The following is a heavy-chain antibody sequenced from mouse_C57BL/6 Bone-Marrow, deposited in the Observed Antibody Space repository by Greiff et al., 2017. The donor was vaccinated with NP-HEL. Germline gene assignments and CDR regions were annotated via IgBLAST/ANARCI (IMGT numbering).Heavy chain of an antibody. V-gene: IGHV7-1*01. CDR3: ARDADGNYEGFAY. D-gene: IGHD2-1*01. Sequence: EVHLVESGGGLVQSGRSLRLSCATSGFTFSDFYMEWVRQAPGKGLEWIAASRNKANDYTTEYSASVKGRFIVSRDTSQSILYLQMNALRAEDTAIYYCARDADGNYEGFAYWGQGTLVTVSA. CDR1: GFTFSDFY. CDR2: SRNKANDYTT. J-gene: IGHJ3*01.